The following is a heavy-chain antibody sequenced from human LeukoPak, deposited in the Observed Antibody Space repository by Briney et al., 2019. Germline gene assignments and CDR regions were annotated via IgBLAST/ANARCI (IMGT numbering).Heavy chain of an antibody. V-gene: IGHV3-7*01. CDR3: ARVGEAGTSLVGAFDI. Sequence: GALRLSCSASGFTLSSYWMGWVRQAPGKGLEGVANIKLYGGEEEYVDSVKGRCTISRDNAKNSLSLQMNRRRAEDPAVYYCARVGEAGTSLVGAFDIWGQGTMVTVSS. CDR1: GFTLSSYW. CDR2: IKLYGGEE. J-gene: IGHJ3*02. D-gene: IGHD6-13*01.